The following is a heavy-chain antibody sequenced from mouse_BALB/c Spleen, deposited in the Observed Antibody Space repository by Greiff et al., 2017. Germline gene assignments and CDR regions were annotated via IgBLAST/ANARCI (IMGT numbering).Heavy chain of an antibody. D-gene: IGHD2-12*01. Sequence: EVQRVESGGGLVQPGGSRKLSCAASGFTFSSFGMHWVRQAPEKGLEWVAYISSGSSTIYYADTVKGRFTISRDNPKNTLFLQMTSLRSEDTAMYYCASSYDVFAYWGQGTLVTVSA. J-gene: IGHJ3*01. CDR1: GFTFSSFG. CDR2: ISSGSSTI. V-gene: IGHV5-17*02. CDR3: ASSYDVFAY.